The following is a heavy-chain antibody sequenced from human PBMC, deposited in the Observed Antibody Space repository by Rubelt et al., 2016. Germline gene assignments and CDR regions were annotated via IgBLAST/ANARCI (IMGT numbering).Heavy chain of an antibody. J-gene: IGHJ6*02. CDR3: AKDSRPHDYYYYYGMDV. Sequence: EVQLLESGGDLVQPGGSLRLSCVASGFTFSSYSMNWVRQAPGKGLEWVSYISSDSSTVYYADSVKDRFTISRDNCKSTLHLHMINLRAGDTAVYYCAKDSRPHDYYYYYGMDVWGQGTTVTVSS. V-gene: IGHV3-48*01. CDR1: GFTFSSYS. D-gene: IGHD2/OR15-2a*01. CDR2: ISSDSSTV.